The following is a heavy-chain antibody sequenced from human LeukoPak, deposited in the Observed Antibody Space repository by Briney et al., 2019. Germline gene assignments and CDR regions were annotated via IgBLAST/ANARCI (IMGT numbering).Heavy chain of an antibody. CDR3: AKDYTGSSDN. J-gene: IGHJ4*02. Sequence: GGTLRLSCAASGFTFSSSGMTWVRQASGKGLEWVSTITGSVVNTYYADSVKGRFTISRDNSKSMLYLQMNSLRAEDTALYYCAKDYTGSSDNWGQGTLVTVSS. D-gene: IGHD2-15*01. CDR1: GFTFSSSG. CDR2: ITGSVVNT. V-gene: IGHV3-23*01.